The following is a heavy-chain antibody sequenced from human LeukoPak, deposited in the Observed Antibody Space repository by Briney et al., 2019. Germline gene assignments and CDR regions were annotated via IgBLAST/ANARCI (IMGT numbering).Heavy chain of an antibody. D-gene: IGHD2-15*01. CDR2: LSGSGGST. J-gene: IGHJ4*02. CDR3: AKERFIFVVARTDY. V-gene: IGHV3-23*01. CDR1: GFTFSSYA. Sequence: PGGSLRLSCAASGFTFSSYAMSWVRQAPGEGLEWVSDLSGSGGSTYYADSVKGRVTISRDNSKNTLYLQMNSLRAEDTAVYYCAKERFIFVVARTDYWGQGTLVTVSS.